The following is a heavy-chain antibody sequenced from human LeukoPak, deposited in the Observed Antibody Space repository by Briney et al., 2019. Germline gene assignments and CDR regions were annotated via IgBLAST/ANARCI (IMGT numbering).Heavy chain of an antibody. V-gene: IGHV5-51*01. CDR2: IYPGDSDT. Sequence: GESLKISCKGSGYSFTSYWIGWVRQMPGKGLEWMGIIYPGDSDTRYSPSFQGQVTISADKSISTAYLQWSSLKASDTAMYYCAIDYYDSSGERVFDYWGQGTLVAVTS. D-gene: IGHD3-22*01. J-gene: IGHJ4*02. CDR1: GYSFTSYW. CDR3: AIDYYDSSGERVFDY.